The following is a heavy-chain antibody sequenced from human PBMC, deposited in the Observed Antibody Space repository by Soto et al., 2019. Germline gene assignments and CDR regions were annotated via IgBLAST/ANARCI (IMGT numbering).Heavy chain of an antibody. D-gene: IGHD5-18*01. CDR1: GYSFTNYW. J-gene: IGHJ3*01. CDR3: ARHPGYTYGHDPFDV. Sequence: PGESLKISCKGSGYSFTNYWIGWVRQMPGKGLEWMGIIYPRDSDTKYSPSFQGQVTISADKSITTAYLQWSSLKASDTAVYYCARHPGYTYGHDPFDVWGLGTMVTVSS. CDR2: IYPRDSDT. V-gene: IGHV5-51*01.